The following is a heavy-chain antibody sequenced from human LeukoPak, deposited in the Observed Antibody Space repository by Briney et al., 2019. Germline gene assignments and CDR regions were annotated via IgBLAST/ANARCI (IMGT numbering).Heavy chain of an antibody. V-gene: IGHV3-53*01. J-gene: IGHJ3*02. CDR1: GFTVSSNY. Sequence: GGSLRLSCAASGFTVSSNYMSWVRQAPGKGQEWVSVIYSGGSTYYADSVTGRFTISRDNSKNTLYLQMNSLRAEDTAVYYCARLAVTSVPRSLAFDIWGQGTMVTVSS. CDR2: IYSGGST. CDR3: ARLAVTSVPRSLAFDI. D-gene: IGHD4-17*01.